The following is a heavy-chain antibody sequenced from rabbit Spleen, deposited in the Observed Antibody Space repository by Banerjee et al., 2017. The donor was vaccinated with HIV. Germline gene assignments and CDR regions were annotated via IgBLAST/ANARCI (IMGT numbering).Heavy chain of an antibody. Sequence: QSLEESGGDLVKPEASLTLTCTASGFDFSAYTFMCWVRQAPGKGLEWIGYIDPVFSSTHYASWVNGRFTISNDNAQNTVDLQMNSLTAADTATYFCARSINWANRGLNLWGPGTLVTVS. CDR2: IDPVFSST. J-gene: IGHJ4*01. CDR1: GFDFSAYTF. D-gene: IGHD1-1*01. CDR3: ARSINWANRGLNL. V-gene: IGHV1S40*01.